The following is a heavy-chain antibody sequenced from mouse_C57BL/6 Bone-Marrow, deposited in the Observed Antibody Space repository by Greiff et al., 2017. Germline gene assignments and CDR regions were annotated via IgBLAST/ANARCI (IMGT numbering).Heavy chain of an antibody. Sequence: EVMLVESGGGLVKPGGSLKLSCAASGFTFSDYGMHWVRQAPDKRLEWVATISSGGSYTYYPDSVKGRFTISRDNAKNTLYLQMSSLKSEDTAMYYCARHNYVFDYWGQGTTLTVSS. J-gene: IGHJ2*01. D-gene: IGHD1-3*01. CDR1: GFTFSDYG. V-gene: IGHV5-6*03. CDR3: ARHNYVFDY. CDR2: ISSGGSYT.